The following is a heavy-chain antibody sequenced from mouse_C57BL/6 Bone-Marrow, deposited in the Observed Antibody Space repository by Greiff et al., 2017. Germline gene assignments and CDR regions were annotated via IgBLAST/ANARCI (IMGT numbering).Heavy chain of an antibody. V-gene: IGHV1-64*01. D-gene: IGHD2-4*01. CDR1: GYTFTSYW. Sequence: QVQLQQPGAELVKPGASVKLSCKASGYTFTSYWMHWVKQRPGQGLEWIGMIHPNSGSTNYNEKFKSKATLTVDKSSSTAYMQLSSLTSEDSAVYYCARRKLDYVAWFAYCGQRTLVTVSA. CDR2: IHPNSGST. CDR3: ARRKLDYVAWFAY. J-gene: IGHJ3*01.